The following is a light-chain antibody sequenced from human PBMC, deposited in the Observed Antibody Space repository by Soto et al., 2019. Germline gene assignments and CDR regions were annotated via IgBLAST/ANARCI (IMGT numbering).Light chain of an antibody. CDR3: MQALQTRT. V-gene: IGKV2-28*01. J-gene: IGKJ1*01. CDR1: QILLQSNGNNY. CDR2: LGS. Sequence: DTVMTLPPLSLPVTPGEPASISCRSSQILLQSNGNNYLDWYLQKPWQAPQLLIYLGSNRASGVPDRFSGSGSGTDFTLKISRVAAEDVGVYYRMQALQTRTFGQGTKVDTK.